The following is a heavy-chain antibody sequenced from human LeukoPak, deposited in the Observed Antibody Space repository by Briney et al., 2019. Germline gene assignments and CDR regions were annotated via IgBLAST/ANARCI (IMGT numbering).Heavy chain of an antibody. J-gene: IGHJ4*02. V-gene: IGHV4-31*03. CDR1: GGSISSGGYY. D-gene: IGHD3-3*01. CDR3: ARAGYYDFWSGYYQVGYFDY. Sequence: PSETLSFTCTVSGGSISSGGYYWSWIRQHPGKGLEWPGYIYYSGSTYYNPSLKSRVTISVATSKNKFSLKLSSVTAADTAVYYCARAGYYDFWSGYYQVGYFDYWGQGTLVTVSS. CDR2: IYYSGST.